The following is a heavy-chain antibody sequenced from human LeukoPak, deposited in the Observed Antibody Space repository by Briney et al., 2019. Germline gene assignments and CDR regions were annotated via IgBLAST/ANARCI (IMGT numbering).Heavy chain of an antibody. CDR2: INPNSGGT. V-gene: IGHV1-2*02. Sequence: GASVTVSCKASGYTFTGYYMHWVRQAPGQGLEWMGWINPNSGGTNYAQKFQGRVTMTRDTSISTAYMELSRLRSDDTAVYYCARVVGGTMVRGVLLDYWGQGTLVTVSS. D-gene: IGHD3-10*01. CDR3: ARVVGGTMVRGVLLDY. J-gene: IGHJ4*02. CDR1: GYTFTGYY.